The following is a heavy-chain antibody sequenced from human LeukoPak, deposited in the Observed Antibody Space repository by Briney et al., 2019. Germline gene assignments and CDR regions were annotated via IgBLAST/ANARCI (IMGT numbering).Heavy chain of an antibody. CDR3: ARAAAGSRYYFDY. CDR2: VYHTGST. V-gene: IGHV4-38-2*01. D-gene: IGHD6-13*01. J-gene: IGHJ4*02. CDR1: GYSISGAYY. Sequence: PSETLSLICAVSGYSISGAYYWGWIRQPPGKGLEWIGSVYHTGSTYYNPSLKSRVTMSVDTSTNQFSLKLTSVTAADTAIYYCARAAAGSRYYFDYWGQGTLVTVYS.